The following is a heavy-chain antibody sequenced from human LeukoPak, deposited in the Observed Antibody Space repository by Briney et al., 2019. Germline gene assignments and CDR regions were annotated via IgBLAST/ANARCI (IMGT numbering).Heavy chain of an antibody. V-gene: IGHV1-24*01. CDR2: FDPEDGET. J-gene: IGHJ4*02. CDR3: ATSPYYYDSSGYYCY. D-gene: IGHD3-22*01. CDR1: GYTLTELS. Sequence: ASVKVSCKVSGYTLTELSMHWVRQAPGKGLEWMGGFDPEDGETIYAQKFQGRVTMTEDTSTDTAYMELSSLRSEDTAVYYCATSPYYYDSSGYYCYWGQGTLVTVSS.